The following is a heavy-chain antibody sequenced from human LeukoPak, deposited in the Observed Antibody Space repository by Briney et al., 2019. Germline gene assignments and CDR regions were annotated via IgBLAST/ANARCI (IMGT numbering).Heavy chain of an antibody. CDR3: ARDGHRRYHYDSSGREDAFDI. CDR2: ISAYNGNT. Sequence: ASVKVSCKASRYTFTSYAMNWVRQAPGQGLEWMGWISAYNGNTHYAQKVQDRVTMTTDTSTSTAYMELRSLRSDDTAVYYCARDGHRRYHYDSSGREDAFDIWGQGTMVTVSS. V-gene: IGHV1-18*01. D-gene: IGHD3-22*01. J-gene: IGHJ3*02. CDR1: RYTFTSYA.